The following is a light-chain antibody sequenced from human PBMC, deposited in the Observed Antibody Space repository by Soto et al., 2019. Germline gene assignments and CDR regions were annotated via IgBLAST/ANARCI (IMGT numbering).Light chain of an antibody. CDR2: GAS. CDR1: QSVSST. J-gene: IGKJ4*01. Sequence: EIVMTQSPATLSVSPGGRATLSCRASQSVSSTLACYQQKPGQAPRLLIYGASTRATGFPARFSGSGSGTEFTLTISSLQSEDFEVYYCQQYNDWPLTFGGGTRVEIK. CDR3: QQYNDWPLT. V-gene: IGKV3-15*01.